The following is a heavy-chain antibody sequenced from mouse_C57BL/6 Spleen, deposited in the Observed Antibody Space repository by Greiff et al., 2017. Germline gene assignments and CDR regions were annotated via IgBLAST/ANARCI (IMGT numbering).Heavy chain of an antibody. CDR2: IDPSDSYT. J-gene: IGHJ3*01. CDR1: GYTFTSYW. V-gene: IGHV1-69*01. CDR3: ARRDGTY. D-gene: IGHD3-3*01. Sequence: VQLQQPGAELVMPGASVKLSCKASGYTFTSYWMHWVKQRPGQGLEWIGEIDPSDSYTNYNQKFKGKSTLTVDKSSSTAYMQLSSLPSEDSAVYYCARRDGTYWGQGTLVTVSA.